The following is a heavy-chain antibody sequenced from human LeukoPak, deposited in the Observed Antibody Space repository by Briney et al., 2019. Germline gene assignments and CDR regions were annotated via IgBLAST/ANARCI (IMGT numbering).Heavy chain of an antibody. J-gene: IGHJ4*02. CDR1: GGSISGSSYY. V-gene: IGHV4-39*01. Sequence: SETLSLTCTVSGGSISGSSYYWVWIRQSPGKGLEWIGNFYSSGSTYYNPSLQSRVTISVDTSKNQFSLNLTSVTAADTAVHYCVRQFDYCGQGTLVTVSS. CDR2: FYSSGST. CDR3: VRQFDY.